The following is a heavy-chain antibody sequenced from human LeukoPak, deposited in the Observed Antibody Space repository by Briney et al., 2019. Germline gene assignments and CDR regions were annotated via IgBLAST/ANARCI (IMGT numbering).Heavy chain of an antibody. CDR2: INHSGST. CDR1: GGSFSGYY. V-gene: IGHV4-34*01. D-gene: IGHD2-8*01. J-gene: IGHJ4*02. CDR3: ARGLTNLPPGGY. Sequence: SETLSLTRAVYGGSFSGYYWSWIRQPPGKGLEWIGEINHSGSTNYNPSLKSRVTISVDTSKNQFSLKLSSVTAADTAVYYCARGLTNLPPGGYWGQGTLVTVSS.